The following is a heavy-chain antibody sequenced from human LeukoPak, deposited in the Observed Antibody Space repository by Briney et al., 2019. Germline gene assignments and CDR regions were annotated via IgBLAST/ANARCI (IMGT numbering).Heavy chain of an antibody. D-gene: IGHD4-23*01. CDR1: GYTFTSYD. J-gene: IGHJ5*02. Sequence: ASVKVSCKASGYTFTSYDINWVRQATGQGLEWMGWMNPNSGNTGYAQKFQGRVTMTRNTSISTAYMELRSLRSDDTAVYYCARNSIRDNWFDPWGQGTLVTVSS. CDR2: MNPNSGNT. CDR3: ARNSIRDNWFDP. V-gene: IGHV1-8*01.